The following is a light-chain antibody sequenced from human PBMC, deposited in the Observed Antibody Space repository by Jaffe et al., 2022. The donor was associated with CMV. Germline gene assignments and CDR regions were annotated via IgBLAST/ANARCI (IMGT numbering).Light chain of an antibody. Sequence: QSALTQPASVSGSPGQSITISCTGTSSDIGDRYFVSWYQKHPGEAPKLMIYDVNRRPSGVSNRFSGSKSGNTASLTISGLRTEDEADYFCSSKILNTVLFGGGTKLTVL. CDR2: DVN. CDR3: SSKILNTVL. J-gene: IGLJ2*01. V-gene: IGLV2-14*03. CDR1: SSDIGDRYF.